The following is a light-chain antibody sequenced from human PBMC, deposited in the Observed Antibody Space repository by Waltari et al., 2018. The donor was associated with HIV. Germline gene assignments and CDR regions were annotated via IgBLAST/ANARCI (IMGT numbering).Light chain of an antibody. CDR2: QDS. CDR3: QAWDSSSWV. V-gene: IGLV3-1*01. CDR1: NLEDTY. J-gene: IGLJ3*02. Sequence: SYELTQPPSVSVSPGHKARITCSRANLEDTYDCWYQQKPGQPPVQVIYQDSKRPSGVPERFSGSNSGNTATLTISRTQAMDEADYYCQAWDSSSWVFGGGTKLTVL.